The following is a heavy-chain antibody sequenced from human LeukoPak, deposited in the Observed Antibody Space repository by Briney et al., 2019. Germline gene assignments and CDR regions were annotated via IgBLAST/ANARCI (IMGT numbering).Heavy chain of an antibody. CDR3: ARGAHSYVLGYCSGGSCYPLLPYGMDV. V-gene: IGHV4-30-2*01. CDR1: GGSISSGGYS. Sequence: SQTLSLTCAVSGGSISSGGYSWSWIRQPPGKGLEWIGYIYHSGSTYYNPSLKSRVTISVDTSKNQFSLKLSSVTAADTAVYYCARGAHSYVLGYCSGGSCYPLLPYGMDVWGQGTTVTVSS. D-gene: IGHD2-15*01. CDR2: IYHSGST. J-gene: IGHJ6*02.